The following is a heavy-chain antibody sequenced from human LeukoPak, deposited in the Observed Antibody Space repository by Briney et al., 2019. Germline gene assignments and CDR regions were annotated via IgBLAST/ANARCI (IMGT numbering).Heavy chain of an antibody. CDR3: AKRGEVAVESY. CDR1: GFTFSSYA. V-gene: IGHV3-23*05. Sequence: HAGGSLRLSCAASGFTFSSYAMSWVRQAPGKGLEWVSAITTTGITTYYADSVKGRFTVSRDNSKNTLFLQMNSLRAEDTAVYYCAKRGEVAVESYWGQGTLVTVSS. D-gene: IGHD3-10*01. J-gene: IGHJ4*02. CDR2: ITTTGITT.